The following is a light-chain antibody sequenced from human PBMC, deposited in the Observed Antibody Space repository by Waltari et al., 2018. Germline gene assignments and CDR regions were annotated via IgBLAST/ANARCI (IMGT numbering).Light chain of an antibody. CDR2: KDS. Sequence: SYELTQPPSVSVSPGQTARITCSGDALATQYAYWYQQKPGQAPVMVIYKDSERPSGIPERFSGSSSGTTVTLTISGVQAENEAEYFCQSADSSGSYVIFGGGTKLTVL. J-gene: IGLJ2*01. V-gene: IGLV3-25*03. CDR3: QSADSSGSYVI. CDR1: ALATQY.